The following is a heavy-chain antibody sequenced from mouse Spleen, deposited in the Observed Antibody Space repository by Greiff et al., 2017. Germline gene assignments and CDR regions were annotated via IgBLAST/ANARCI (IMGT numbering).Heavy chain of an antibody. CDR2: INPGSGGT. J-gene: IGHJ4*01. Sequence: VMLVESGAELVRPGTSVKVSCKASGYAFPNYLIEWVKQRPGQGLEWIGVINPGSGGTNYNEKFKGKATLTADKSSSTAYMQLSSLTSEDSAVYFCAYTTVVAQYAMDYWGQGTSVTVSS. CDR3: AYTTVVAQYAMDY. D-gene: IGHD1-1*01. V-gene: IGHV1-54*01. CDR1: GYAFPNYL.